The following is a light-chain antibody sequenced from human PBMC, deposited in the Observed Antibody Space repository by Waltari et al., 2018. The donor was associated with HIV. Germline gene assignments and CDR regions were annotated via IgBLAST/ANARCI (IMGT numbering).Light chain of an antibody. CDR2: DAS. J-gene: IGKJ1*01. CDR3: QHYAGSPQT. CDR1: QSVSSAY. Sequence: EIVLTKSPGTRSLSPGHRPTLSGRASQSVSSAYLAWYQQRPGQSPRLLIYDASSKATGIPDRFSGSGSGTDFTLTISRLEPEDFAVYHCQHYAGSPQTFGQGTKVEIK. V-gene: IGKV3-20*01.